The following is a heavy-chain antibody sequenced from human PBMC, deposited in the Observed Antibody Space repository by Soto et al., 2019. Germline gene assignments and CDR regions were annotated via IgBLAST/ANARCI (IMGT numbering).Heavy chain of an antibody. CDR1: GGTFSSYA. CDR3: ARVGATTPRFDY. V-gene: IGHV1-69*13. J-gene: IGHJ4*02. D-gene: IGHD1-26*01. CDR2: IIPIFGTA. Sequence: AVKVSCNASGGTFSSYAISWVRQAPGQGLEWMGGIIPIFGTANYAQKFQGRVTITADESTSTAYMELSSLRSEETAVYYCARVGATTPRFDYWGQGTLVTVSS.